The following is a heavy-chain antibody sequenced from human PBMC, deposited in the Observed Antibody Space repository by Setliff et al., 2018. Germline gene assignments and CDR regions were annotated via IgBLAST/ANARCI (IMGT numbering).Heavy chain of an antibody. CDR2: IKQDGSET. Sequence: SCKASGFTFSTFWMSWVRQAPGKGLEWVANIKQDGSETYYVDSVKGRFTISRDNPNNSLYLQMNNLRAEDTAVYYCARGGYSYGYSLYYYYYYGMDVWGQGTTVTVSS. CDR3: ARGGYSYGYSLYYYYYYGMDV. V-gene: IGHV3-7*04. CDR1: GFTFSTFW. J-gene: IGHJ6*02. D-gene: IGHD5-18*01.